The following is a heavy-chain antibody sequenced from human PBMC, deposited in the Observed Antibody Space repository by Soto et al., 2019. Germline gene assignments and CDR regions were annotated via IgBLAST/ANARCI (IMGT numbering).Heavy chain of an antibody. CDR3: ARKCSGGSCCRGMDV. J-gene: IGHJ6*02. CDR1: GFNFNSYT. D-gene: IGHD2-15*01. Sequence: GGSLRLSCAASGFNFNSYTINWVRQAPGKRLEWLSSISSSGYIFSTDSVRGRFTISRDNAKNTVYLQINNLRAEDTAVYFCARKCSGGSCCRGMDVWGQGTTVTVSS. CDR2: ISSSGYI. V-gene: IGHV3-21*01.